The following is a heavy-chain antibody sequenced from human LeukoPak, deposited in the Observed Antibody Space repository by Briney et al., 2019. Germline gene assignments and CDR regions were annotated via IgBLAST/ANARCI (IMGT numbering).Heavy chain of an antibody. CDR2: ISGSGGST. CDR3: AKDPSSSSGPHP. Sequence: PGGSLRLSCAGSGFTFSSYAMSWVRQTPGKGLEWVSAISGSGGSTYYADSVKGRFTISRDNSKNTLYLQMNSLRAEDTAVYYCAKDPSSSSGPHPWGQGTLVTVSS. J-gene: IGHJ5*02. CDR1: GFTFSSYA. D-gene: IGHD3-22*01. V-gene: IGHV3-23*01.